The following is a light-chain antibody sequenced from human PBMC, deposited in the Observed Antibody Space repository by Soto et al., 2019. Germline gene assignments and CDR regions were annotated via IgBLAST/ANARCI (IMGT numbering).Light chain of an antibody. CDR3: QQYKSFPRT. CDR2: KAS. V-gene: IGKV1-5*03. Sequence: DIQLTQSPSTLSASVGDRVTITCRASQSISSWLAWYQQKPGKAPKLLIYKASSLESGVPSRFSGSGSGTEFTLTLSRLQPDDFATYYCQQYKSFPRTFGQGTKLETK. J-gene: IGKJ2*01. CDR1: QSISSW.